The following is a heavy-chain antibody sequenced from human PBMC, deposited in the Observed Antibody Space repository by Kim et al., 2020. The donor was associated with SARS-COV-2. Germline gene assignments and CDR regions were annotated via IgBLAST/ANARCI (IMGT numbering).Heavy chain of an antibody. CDR3: ARDPDIVAAAGSIYYYYYGMDV. V-gene: IGHV1-3*01. J-gene: IGHJ6*02. CDR1: GYTFTSYA. D-gene: IGHD6-13*01. Sequence: ASVKVSCKASGYTFTSYAMHWGRQAPGQRLEWMGCINAGNGNTKYSQKFQGRVTITRDTSASPAYMELSSLRSEDTAVYYCARDPDIVAAAGSIYYYYYGMDVWGQGATVTFSS. CDR2: INAGNGNT.